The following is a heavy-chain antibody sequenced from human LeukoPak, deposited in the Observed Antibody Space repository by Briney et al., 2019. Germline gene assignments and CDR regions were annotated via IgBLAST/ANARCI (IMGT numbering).Heavy chain of an antibody. CDR2: IGTAGDT. J-gene: IGHJ6*02. V-gene: IGHV3-13*01. Sequence: GGSLRLSCAASGSTFSSYDMHWVRQATGKGLEWVSAIGTAGDTYYPGSVKGRFTISRENAKNSLYLQMNSLRAGDTAVYYCARETLLRFLEWLLPYGMDVWGQGTTVTVSS. CDR1: GSTFSSYD. D-gene: IGHD3-3*01. CDR3: ARETLLRFLEWLLPYGMDV.